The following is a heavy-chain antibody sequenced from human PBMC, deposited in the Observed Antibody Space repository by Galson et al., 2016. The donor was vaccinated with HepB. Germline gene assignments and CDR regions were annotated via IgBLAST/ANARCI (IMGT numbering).Heavy chain of an antibody. V-gene: IGHV1-46*01. CDR1: GHTFTIYY. Sequence: SVKVSCKASGHTFTIYYMHWVRQAPGQGLGWMGVINPSGVSTSYAQKLQGRVTMTRDTSTNTVHMELSSLRSEDTAIYYCAGAGVGPAASFDYWGQGTLVTVSS. CDR2: INPSGVST. D-gene: IGHD2-2*01. CDR3: AGAGVGPAASFDY. J-gene: IGHJ4*02.